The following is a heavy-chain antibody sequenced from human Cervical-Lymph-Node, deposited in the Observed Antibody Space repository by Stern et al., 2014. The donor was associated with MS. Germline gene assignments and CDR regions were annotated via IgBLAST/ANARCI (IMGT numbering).Heavy chain of an antibody. CDR2: MNPNSGNA. Sequence: VPLVQSGAEVKKPGASVKVSCKASGYTFTSYDINWVRQATGQGLEWMGWMNPNSGNAGYAQKFQGRVTMTRNTSISTAYMELSSLRSEDTAVYYCARGVRSYSSGWYGTDYWGQGTLVTVSS. CDR1: GYTFTSYD. CDR3: ARGVRSYSSGWYGTDY. D-gene: IGHD6-19*01. J-gene: IGHJ4*02. V-gene: IGHV1-8*01.